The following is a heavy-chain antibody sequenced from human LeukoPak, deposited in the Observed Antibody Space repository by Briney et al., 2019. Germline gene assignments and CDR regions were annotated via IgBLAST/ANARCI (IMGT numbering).Heavy chain of an antibody. CDR1: GGSFSGYY. D-gene: IGHD3-22*01. CDR2: INHSGST. Sequence: SETLSLTCAVYGGSFSGYYWSWIRQPPGKGLEWIGEINHSGSTNYNPSLKSRVKISVDTSKNQFSLKLSSVTAADKAVYYCAREETMTESLDYWGQGTLVTVSS. CDR3: AREETMTESLDY. V-gene: IGHV4-34*01. J-gene: IGHJ4*02.